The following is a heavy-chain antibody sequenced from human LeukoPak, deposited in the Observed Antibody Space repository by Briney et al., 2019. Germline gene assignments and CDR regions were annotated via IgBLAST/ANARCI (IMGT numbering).Heavy chain of an antibody. V-gene: IGHV1-58*02. CDR1: GFTFRSSA. CDR3: ARDEGGFHLFDY. D-gene: IGHD2-15*01. Sequence: SVKVSCKASGFTFRSSAIQWVRQARGQRLEWIGWIVVGSGKTNYARKFQERVTITRDMSTSTAYMELRSLRSDDTAVYYCARDEGGFHLFDYWGQGTLVTVSS. J-gene: IGHJ4*02. CDR2: IVVGSGKT.